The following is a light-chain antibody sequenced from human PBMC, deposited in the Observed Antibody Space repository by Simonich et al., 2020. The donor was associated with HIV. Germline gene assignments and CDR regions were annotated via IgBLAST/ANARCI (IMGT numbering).Light chain of an antibody. Sequence: DIVMTQSPDSLAVSLGERATINCKSRQSVLYSSNNKNYLVWYQQKPGQPPKLLIFWASTRDSGVPDRISGSGSGTDFTLTISSLQAEDVAVYYCQQYYSSPFTFGPGTKVDIK. CDR3: QQYYSSPFT. J-gene: IGKJ3*01. V-gene: IGKV4-1*01. CDR1: QSVLYSSNNKNY. CDR2: WAS.